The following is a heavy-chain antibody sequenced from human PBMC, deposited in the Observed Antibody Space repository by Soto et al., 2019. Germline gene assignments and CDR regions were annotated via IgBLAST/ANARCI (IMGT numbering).Heavy chain of an antibody. CDR2: IYHSGST. Sequence: SETLSLTCAVPGGSISSGGYSWSWIRQPPGKGLEWIGYIYHSGSTYYNPSLKSRVTISVDRSKNQFSLKLSSVTAADTAVYYCARVSRVRCSSKSRHATSYYYYYGMDVWGQGTTVTVSS. CDR3: ARVSRVRCSSKSRHATSYYYYYGMDV. D-gene: IGHD2-2*01. V-gene: IGHV4-30-2*01. J-gene: IGHJ6*02. CDR1: GGSISSGGYS.